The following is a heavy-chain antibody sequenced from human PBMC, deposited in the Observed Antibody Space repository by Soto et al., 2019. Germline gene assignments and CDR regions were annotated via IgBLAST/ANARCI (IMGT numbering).Heavy chain of an antibody. CDR2: ISWNSGSI. J-gene: IGHJ6*02. CDR3: AKEVFKDYYYGMDV. CDR1: GFTFDDYA. Sequence: EVQLVESGGGLVQPGRSLRLSCAASGFTFDDYAMHWVRQAPGKGLEWVSGISWNSGSIGYADSVKGRFTISRDNAKNSLYQQMNRLRAEDTALYYCAKEVFKDYYYGMDVWGQGTTVTVSS. V-gene: IGHV3-9*01.